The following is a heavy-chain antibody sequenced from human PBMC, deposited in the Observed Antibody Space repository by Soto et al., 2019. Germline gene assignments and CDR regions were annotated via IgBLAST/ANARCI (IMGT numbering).Heavy chain of an antibody. CDR3: ARDNYGIMLDY. D-gene: IGHD4-17*01. CDR2: IFFSGDT. V-gene: IGHV4-31*03. J-gene: IGHJ4*02. CDR1: GGSVLSGGYY. Sequence: QVQLQESGPGLLKPSQTLSLTCTVSGGSVLSGGYYWNWIRQRPGEGLQWIGKIFFSGDTHYSPALKSRLFISIDTSKNQFSLKLSSVTAADTAIYYCARDNYGIMLDYGGQGTLFTFS.